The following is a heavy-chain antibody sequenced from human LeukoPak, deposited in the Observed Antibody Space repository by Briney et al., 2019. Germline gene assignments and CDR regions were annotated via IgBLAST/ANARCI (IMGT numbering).Heavy chain of an antibody. J-gene: IGHJ4*02. D-gene: IGHD6-13*01. CDR3: ARGAGSSSWLPQFDY. Sequence: GGSLRLSCAASGFIFSNYAMSWVRQAPGKGLEYVSAISSNGGSTYYANSVKGRFTISRDNSKNTLYLQMGSLRAEDMAVYYCARGAGSSSWLPQFDYWGQGTLVTVSS. CDR2: ISSNGGST. CDR1: GFIFSNYA. V-gene: IGHV3-64*01.